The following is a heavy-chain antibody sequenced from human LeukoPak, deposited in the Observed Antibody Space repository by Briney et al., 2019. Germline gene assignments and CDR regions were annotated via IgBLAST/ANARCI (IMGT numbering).Heavy chain of an antibody. CDR1: GGSISSSSYY. J-gene: IGHJ4*02. Sequence: SETLSLTCTVSGGSISSSSYYWGWVRQPPGKGLEWIGSIYYSGSTYYNPSLKSRVTISVDTSKNQFSLKLSSVTAADTAVYYCARDTKQLAYFDYWGQGTLVTVSS. D-gene: IGHD6-6*01. CDR2: IYYSGST. CDR3: ARDTKQLAYFDY. V-gene: IGHV4-39*07.